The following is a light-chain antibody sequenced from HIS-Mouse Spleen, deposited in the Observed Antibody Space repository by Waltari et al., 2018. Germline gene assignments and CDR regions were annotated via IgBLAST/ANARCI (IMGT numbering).Light chain of an antibody. CDR3: QQYGSSPPT. CDR2: GAS. CDR1: QSVSSSY. J-gene: IGKJ2*01. Sequence: EIVLTPSPGTLSLSPGDRATLPCRASQSVSSSYLAWYQQKPGQAPRLLIYGASSRATGIPDRFSGSGSGTDFTLTISRLEPEDFAVYYCQQYGSSPPTFGQGTKLEIK. V-gene: IGKV3-20*01.